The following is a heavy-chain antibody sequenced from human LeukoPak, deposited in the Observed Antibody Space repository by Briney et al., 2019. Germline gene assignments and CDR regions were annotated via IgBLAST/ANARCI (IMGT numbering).Heavy chain of an antibody. J-gene: IGHJ4*02. V-gene: IGHV4-39*01. CDR2: TYYSGSV. CDR1: GGAINRRNYY. CDR3: ARRVATSGNFFDY. D-gene: IGHD2-21*02. Sequence: SETLSLTCTVVGGAINRRNYYWGWIRQSPGKGLEWIGSTYYSGSVNNNPSLQSRVTISADTSRNQFSLKLTSVTAADTAVYYCARRVATSGNFFDYWGPGTLVTVS.